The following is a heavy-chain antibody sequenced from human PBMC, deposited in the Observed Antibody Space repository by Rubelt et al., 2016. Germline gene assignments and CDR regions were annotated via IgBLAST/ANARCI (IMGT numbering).Heavy chain of an antibody. J-gene: IGHJ4*02. CDR2: ISGSGDNT. CDR3: AARSTQGVTVY. Sequence: EVQILQSGGGLIQPGGSLRLSCAASGFSLNNYAMSWVRQAPGEGLEWVSGISGSGDNTYYADSVKGRFSISRDNSKNTLYLQMSSLRVEDTAIYYCAARSTQGVTVYWGQGTLVTVSS. CDR1: GFSLNNYA. V-gene: IGHV3-23*01. D-gene: IGHD2-21*02.